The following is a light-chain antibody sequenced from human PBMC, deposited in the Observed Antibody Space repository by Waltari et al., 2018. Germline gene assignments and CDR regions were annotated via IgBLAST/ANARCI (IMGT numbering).Light chain of an antibody. CDR3: QQYDKRPPVT. Sequence: EIVLTQSPATLSVSPGARAPLACRASQSVSDNLAWVQQKPGQAPRLLIFGASTRATGIPARFSGSGSGTEFTLTISSLQSEDFAVYYCQQYDKRPPVTFGGGTKVEIK. J-gene: IGKJ4*01. V-gene: IGKV3-15*01. CDR2: GAS. CDR1: QSVSDN.